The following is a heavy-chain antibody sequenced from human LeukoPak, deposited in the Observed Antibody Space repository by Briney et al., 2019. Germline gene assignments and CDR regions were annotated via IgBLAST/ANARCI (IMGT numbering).Heavy chain of an antibody. Sequence: SVNVSCTTSGGTFSSYAISWVRQAPGHGREWMGRIIPLFGIAHYTQKFQGRVTPTADKSTSTAYTELSSPRSEDTAVYYCARGAGDCSSTSCYRGYYYYGMDVWGQGTTVTVSS. CDR2: IIPLFGIA. CDR1: GGTFSSYA. J-gene: IGHJ6*02. D-gene: IGHD2-2*02. CDR3: ARGAGDCSSTSCYRGYYYYGMDV. V-gene: IGHV1-69*04.